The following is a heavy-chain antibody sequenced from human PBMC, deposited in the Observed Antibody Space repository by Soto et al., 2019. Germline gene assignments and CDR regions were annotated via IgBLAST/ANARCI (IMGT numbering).Heavy chain of an antibody. CDR2: LYIGGSRT. Sequence: EVQLVESGGGLVQPGGSLRLSCAASGFTFSSYWMHWVRQVPGKGLVWVSRLYIGGSRTSYADSVKGRFTISRDNAKNTLYLQMNSLRAEDTAVYYCARGAGGYYYMDVWGKGTTVTVSS. J-gene: IGHJ6*03. CDR1: GFTFSSYW. V-gene: IGHV3-74*01. D-gene: IGHD3-10*01. CDR3: ARGAGGYYYMDV.